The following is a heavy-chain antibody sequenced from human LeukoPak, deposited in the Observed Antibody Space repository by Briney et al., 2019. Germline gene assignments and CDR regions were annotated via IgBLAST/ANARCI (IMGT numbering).Heavy chain of an antibody. CDR1: GFTVSSDY. Sequence: PGGSLRLSCAASGFTVSSDYMSWVRQAPGKGLEWVSVIYSGGSTYYADSVKGRFTISRDNPKNTLYLQMNSLRPEDTAVYYCARALYYFDYWGQGTLVTVSS. CDR2: IYSGGST. V-gene: IGHV3-53*01. CDR3: ARALYYFDY. J-gene: IGHJ4*02.